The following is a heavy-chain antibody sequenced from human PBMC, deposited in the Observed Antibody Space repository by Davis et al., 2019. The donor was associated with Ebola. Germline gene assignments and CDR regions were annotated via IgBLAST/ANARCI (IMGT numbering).Heavy chain of an antibody. J-gene: IGHJ4*02. V-gene: IGHV3-30-3*01. CDR2: ISYDGSNK. CDR1: GFTFSSYA. CDR3: ARGPLGYCSGGSCYYFDY. D-gene: IGHD2-15*01. Sequence: GESLKISCAASGFTFSSYAMHWVRQAPGKGLEWVAVISYDGSNKYYADSVKGRFTISRDNSKNTLYLQMNSLRAEDTAVYYCARGPLGYCSGGSCYYFDYWGQGTLVTVSS.